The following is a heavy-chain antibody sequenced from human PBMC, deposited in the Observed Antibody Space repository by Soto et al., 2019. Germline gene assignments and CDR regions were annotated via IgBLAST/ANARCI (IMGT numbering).Heavy chain of an antibody. Sequence: SETLSLTCTVSGGSISSSGYYWGWIRRPPGKGLEWIGSIYYSGSTYYNPSLKSRVTISVDTSKNQCSLKLSSVTAADTAVYYCARDAAYHFSISSDKARSENYFDSWHEGTMITV. CDR3: ARDAAYHFSISSDKARSENYFDS. D-gene: IGHD3-3*01. CDR1: GGSISSSGYY. V-gene: IGHV4-39*07. J-gene: IGHJ4*02. CDR2: IYYSGST.